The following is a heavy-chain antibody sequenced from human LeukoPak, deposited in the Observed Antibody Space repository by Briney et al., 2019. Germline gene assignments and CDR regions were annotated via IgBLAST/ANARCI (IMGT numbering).Heavy chain of an antibody. J-gene: IGHJ1*01. CDR1: GGSFSGYY. D-gene: IGHD2/OR15-2a*01. Sequence: PSETLSLTCAVYGGSFSGYYWSWIRQPPGKGLEWIGEINHSGSTNYNPSPKSRVTISVDTSKNQFSLKLSSVTAADTAVYYCAGPKTTVAEYFQHWGQGTLVTVSS. V-gene: IGHV4-34*01. CDR2: INHSGST. CDR3: AGPKTTVAEYFQH.